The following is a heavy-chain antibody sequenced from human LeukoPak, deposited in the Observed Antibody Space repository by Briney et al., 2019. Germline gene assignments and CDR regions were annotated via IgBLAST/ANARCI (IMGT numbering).Heavy chain of an antibody. D-gene: IGHD3-22*01. Sequence: ASVKVSCKASGYTFTGYYMHWVRQAPGQGLEWMGWINPNSGGTNYAQKVQGRVTMTRGTSISTAYMELSRLRSDDTAVYYCARGGGNYYDSSGPNSRLRDWGQGTLVTVSS. CDR3: ARGGGNYYDSSGPNSRLRD. CDR1: GYTFTGYY. V-gene: IGHV1-2*02. J-gene: IGHJ4*02. CDR2: INPNSGGT.